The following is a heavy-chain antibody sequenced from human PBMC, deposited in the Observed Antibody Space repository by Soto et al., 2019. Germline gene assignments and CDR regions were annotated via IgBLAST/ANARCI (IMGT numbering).Heavy chain of an antibody. CDR1: EGSINWSPDY. Sequence: PWETLSLTCTVSEGSINWSPDYWGWLRQPPGKEPQWIASVHYTASTTYYNPSLKSRVTISVDTSKNQFSLNLRSVTAADTAIYYCARATPGYPGRAFQIWGQGKMVTVSS. J-gene: IGHJ3*02. V-gene: IGHV4-39*02. CDR2: VHYTAST. CDR3: ARATPGYPGRAFQI. D-gene: IGHD2-15*01.